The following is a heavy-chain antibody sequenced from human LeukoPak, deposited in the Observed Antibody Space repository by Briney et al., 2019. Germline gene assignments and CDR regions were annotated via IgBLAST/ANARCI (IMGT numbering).Heavy chain of an antibody. CDR2: ISGSGGST. V-gene: IGHV3-23*01. CDR1: GFTFSSDV. J-gene: IGHJ5*02. Sequence: PGGSLRLSCAASGFTFSSDVMSWVRRAPGKGMEWVSTISGSGGSTYYADSVKGRFTISRDNSKNTLYLQMNSLRAEEMAVYYCAMASSNSSGWFDTWGQGNPVTVSS. CDR3: AMASSNSSGWFDT. D-gene: IGHD6-13*01.